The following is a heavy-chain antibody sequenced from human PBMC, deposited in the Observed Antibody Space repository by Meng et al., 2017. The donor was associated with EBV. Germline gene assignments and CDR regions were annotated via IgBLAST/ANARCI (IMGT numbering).Heavy chain of an antibody. Sequence: QLRESGPGLVRPSVTLSLSCTVSGGAMSPYYWTWIRQFPEKGLEWIVYVHESGNSNYNPSLRDRVTISLDTSKNQFSLELNSVTAADTALYYCARLNQFLEWDFDYWGRGTLVTVTS. D-gene: IGHD3-3*01. CDR3: ARLNQFLEWDFDY. CDR2: VHESGNS. V-gene: IGHV4-59*01. CDR1: GGAMSPYY. J-gene: IGHJ4*02.